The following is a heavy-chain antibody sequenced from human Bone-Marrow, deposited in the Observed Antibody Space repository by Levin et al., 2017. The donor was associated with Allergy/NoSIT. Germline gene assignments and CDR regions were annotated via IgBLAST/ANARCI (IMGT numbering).Heavy chain of an antibody. CDR1: GYTFSEYD. Sequence: GGSLRLSCKTSGYTFSEYDINWVRQATGQGLEWIGWMNPKSGNAGFARNFQGRVTMTGDTAITTAYLELRSLTPGDTGVYFCARGRYFDVSTGYNVYTYWGQGTLVTVSS. V-gene: IGHV1-8*01. CDR2: MNPKSGNA. J-gene: IGHJ4*02. CDR3: ARGRYFDVSTGYNVYTY. D-gene: IGHD3-9*01.